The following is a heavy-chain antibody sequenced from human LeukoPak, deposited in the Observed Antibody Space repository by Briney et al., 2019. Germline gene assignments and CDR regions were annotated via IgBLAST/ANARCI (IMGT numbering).Heavy chain of an antibody. CDR1: GGSFSGYY. Sequence: SETLSLTCAVYGGSFSGYYWSWIRQPPGKGLEWIGEINHSGSTNYNPSLKSRVTISVDTSKNQFSLKLSSVTAADTAVYYCARNNYYDSSGYPGDYYYGMDVWGQGTTVTVSS. CDR2: INHSGST. CDR3: ARNNYYDSSGYPGDYYYGMDV. V-gene: IGHV4-34*01. J-gene: IGHJ6*02. D-gene: IGHD3-22*01.